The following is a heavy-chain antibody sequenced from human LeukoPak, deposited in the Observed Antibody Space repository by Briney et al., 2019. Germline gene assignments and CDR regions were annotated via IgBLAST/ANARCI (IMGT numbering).Heavy chain of an antibody. Sequence: SETLSLTCTVSGGSISSSSYHWGWIRQPPGKGLEWIGSIYYSGSTNYNPSLKGRVTISVDTSKNQFSLKLSSVTAADTAVYYCAREDDYVWGSYRPFDYWGQGTLVTVSS. J-gene: IGHJ4*02. D-gene: IGHD3-16*02. V-gene: IGHV4-39*07. CDR2: IYYSGST. CDR1: GGSISSSSYH. CDR3: AREDDYVWGSYRPFDY.